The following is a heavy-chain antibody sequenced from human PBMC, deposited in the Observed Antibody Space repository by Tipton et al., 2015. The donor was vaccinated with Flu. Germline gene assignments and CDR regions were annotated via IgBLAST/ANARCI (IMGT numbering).Heavy chain of an antibody. Sequence: TLSLTCTVSGDSISSGGHYWSWIRQHPGKGLEWIGYIYSSGTTHYNPSLKSRVTISLDTPKNHFSLKLSSVTAADTAAYYCARKYCSGGSCYHFDYWGQGTLVTVSS. V-gene: IGHV4-31*03. CDR1: GDSISSGGHY. J-gene: IGHJ4*02. CDR2: IYSSGTT. D-gene: IGHD2-15*01. CDR3: ARKYCSGGSCYHFDY.